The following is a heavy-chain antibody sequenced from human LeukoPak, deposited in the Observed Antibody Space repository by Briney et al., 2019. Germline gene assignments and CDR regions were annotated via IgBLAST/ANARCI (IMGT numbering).Heavy chain of an antibody. Sequence: GGSLRLSCAASGFTFDDYGVSWVRQAPGKGLEWVSGINWNGGSTGYADSVEGRFTISRDNAKNSLYLQMNSLRAEDTALYYCARATRRRRFDPWGQGTLVTVSS. J-gene: IGHJ5*02. CDR3: ARATRRRRFDP. CDR1: GFTFDDYG. D-gene: IGHD6-25*01. CDR2: INWNGGST. V-gene: IGHV3-20*04.